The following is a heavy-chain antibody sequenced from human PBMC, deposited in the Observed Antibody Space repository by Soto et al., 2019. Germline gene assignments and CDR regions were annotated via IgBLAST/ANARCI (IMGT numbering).Heavy chain of an antibody. CDR3: ARTSRFEY. CDR2: INPSGRT. V-gene: IGHV4-34*01. CDR1: GGSFSGYY. J-gene: IGHJ4*02. Sequence: QVQLQQWGAGLLKPSETLSLTCAVYGGSFSGYYWSCIRQTPGKGLEWIGEINPSGRTNYNPSLKSRVTISVDTSKNQFSLKLSSVTAADTAVYYCARTSRFEYWGQGTLVTVSS. D-gene: IGHD6-6*01.